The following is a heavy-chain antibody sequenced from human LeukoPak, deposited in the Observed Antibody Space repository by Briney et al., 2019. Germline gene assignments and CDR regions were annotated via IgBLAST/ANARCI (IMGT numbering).Heavy chain of an antibody. CDR2: FSGSGGST. D-gene: IGHD1-26*01. CDR1: GITFSSYA. Sequence: GGSLRLSCAASGITFSSYAMSWVRQAPGKGLEWVSSFSGSGGSTYYADSVKGRFTTSRDNSKNTLYLQMNSLRAEDTAVYYCAKRGAEVGATVAPGDYWGQGTLVTVSS. V-gene: IGHV3-23*01. J-gene: IGHJ4*02. CDR3: AKRGAEVGATVAPGDY.